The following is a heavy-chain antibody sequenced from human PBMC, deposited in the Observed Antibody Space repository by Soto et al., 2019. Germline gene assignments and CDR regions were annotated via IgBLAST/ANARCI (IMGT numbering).Heavy chain of an antibody. CDR1: GVTRSSYS. J-gene: IGHJ4*02. CDR3: ANTEKHVTGFDH. D-gene: IGHD1-20*01. CDR2: ISVSGGST. V-gene: IGHV3-23*01. Sequence: XGPLLLTFPGSGVTRSSYSLSWGRQAPGKGLEWVSAISVSGGSTYYADSVKGRFTISRDNSKNTLYLQMNSLRAEDTAVYYCANTEKHVTGFDHWGQGTLVTVSP.